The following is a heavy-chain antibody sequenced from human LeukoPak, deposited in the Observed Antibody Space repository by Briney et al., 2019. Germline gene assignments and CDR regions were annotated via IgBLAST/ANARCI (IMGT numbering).Heavy chain of an antibody. CDR2: INLNSGGT. J-gene: IGHJ4*02. D-gene: IGHD2-21*02. CDR1: GYTFTGYY. V-gene: IGHV1-2*02. CDR3: ARGYCGGDCYSAGGVDY. Sequence: GASVKVSCKASGYTFTGYYMHRVRQAPGQGLEWMGWINLNSGGTNYAQKFQGRVTMTRDTSISTAYMELSRLRSDDTAVYYCARGYCGGDCYSAGGVDYWGQGTLVTVSS.